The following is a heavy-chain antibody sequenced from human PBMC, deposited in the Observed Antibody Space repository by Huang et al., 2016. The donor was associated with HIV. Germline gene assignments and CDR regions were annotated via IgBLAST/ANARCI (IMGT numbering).Heavy chain of an antibody. D-gene: IGHD3-16*01. CDR1: GFTFGAFA. J-gene: IGHJ4*02. CDR3: ARRSVLGLDS. CDR2: ISYDGTKK. V-gene: IGHV3-30*04. Sequence: QAQLVESGGGVVQPGKSMRLSCVVSGFTFGAFAMHWVRQAPGKGVGWVGIISYDGTKKYHADSVRGRFTISRDNSRNTIYLQMKDVRINDTATYYCARRSVLGLDSWGQGTLVIVSS.